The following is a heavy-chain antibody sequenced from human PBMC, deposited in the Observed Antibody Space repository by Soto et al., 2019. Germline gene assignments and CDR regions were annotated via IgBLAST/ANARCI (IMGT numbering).Heavy chain of an antibody. CDR2: IYHSGST. Sequence: PSETLSLTCAVSGGSISSGGYSWSWIRQPPGKGLEWIGYIYHSGSTYYNPSPKSRVTISVDRSKNQFSLKLSSVTAADTAVYYCARVLGSGSYYTHFNWFDPWGQGTLVTVSS. V-gene: IGHV4-30-2*01. J-gene: IGHJ5*02. CDR3: ARVLGSGSYYTHFNWFDP. CDR1: GGSISSGGYS. D-gene: IGHD3-10*02.